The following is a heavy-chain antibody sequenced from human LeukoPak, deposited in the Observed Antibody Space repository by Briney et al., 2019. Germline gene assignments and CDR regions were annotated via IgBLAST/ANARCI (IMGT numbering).Heavy chain of an antibody. CDR2: IYGSDIT. CDR3: TRATDSRRYAFDI. V-gene: IGHV4-4*07. J-gene: IGHJ3*02. D-gene: IGHD1-14*01. CDR1: GGSISSYY. Sequence: SETLSLTCTVSGGSISSYYWSWIRQPAGEGLEWIGRIYGSDITNYNPSLRSRVTMSIDTSKNQFSLKLSSATAADTAVYYCTRATDSRRYAFDIWGQGTVVTVSS.